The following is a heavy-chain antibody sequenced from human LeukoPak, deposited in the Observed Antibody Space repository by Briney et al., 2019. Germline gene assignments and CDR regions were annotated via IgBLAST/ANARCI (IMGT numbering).Heavy chain of an antibody. CDR3: ARDDYGDYVNWFDP. J-gene: IGHJ5*02. D-gene: IGHD4-17*01. CDR2: ISYSGIT. Sequence: SETLSLTCTVSGDSISSYYWTWIRQPPGKGLEWIGYISYSGITNSNPSLKSRVTISVDTSKNQFSLKLSSVTAADTAVYYCARDDYGDYVNWFDPWGQGTLVTVSS. CDR1: GDSISSYY. V-gene: IGHV4-59*12.